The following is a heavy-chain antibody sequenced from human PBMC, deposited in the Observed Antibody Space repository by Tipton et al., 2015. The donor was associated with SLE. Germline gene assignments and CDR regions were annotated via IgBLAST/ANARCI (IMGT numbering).Heavy chain of an antibody. V-gene: IGHV4-59*01. Sequence: TLSLTCTVSGGSISSYYWSWIRQPPGKGLEWIGYIYYSGGTNYNPSLKSRVTISVDKSKNQFSLKLSSVTAADTAVYYCARWAGPTVNFDYWGQGTLVTVSS. D-gene: IGHD4-11*01. J-gene: IGHJ4*02. CDR3: ARWAGPTVNFDY. CDR1: GGSISSYY. CDR2: IYYSGGT.